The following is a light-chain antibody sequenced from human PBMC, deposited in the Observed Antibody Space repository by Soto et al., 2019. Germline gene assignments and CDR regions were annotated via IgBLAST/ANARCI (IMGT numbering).Light chain of an antibody. CDR3: RQYGSSPLT. V-gene: IGKV3-20*01. CDR2: GAS. CDR1: QSVSNNQ. Sequence: EIVLTQAPGTLSLSPGERATLSCRASQSVSNNQLAWYQQKPGQAPRLLIYGASSRATGIPDRFSGSGSGTDFTLTISRLEPEDLAVYYCRQYGSSPLTFGGGTKVEIK. J-gene: IGKJ4*01.